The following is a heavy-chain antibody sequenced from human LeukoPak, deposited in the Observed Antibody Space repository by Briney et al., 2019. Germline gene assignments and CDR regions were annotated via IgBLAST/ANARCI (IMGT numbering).Heavy chain of an antibody. CDR3: ARESRGYYLDY. J-gene: IGHJ4*02. CDR2: IWYDGSNK. D-gene: IGHD3-22*01. Sequence: GGSQRLSCAASGFTFSSYGMHWVRQAPGKGLEWVAVIWYDGSNKYYADSVKGRFTISRDNSKNTLYLQMNSLRAEDTAVYYCARESRGYYLDYWGQGTLVTVSS. CDR1: GFTFSSYG. V-gene: IGHV3-33*01.